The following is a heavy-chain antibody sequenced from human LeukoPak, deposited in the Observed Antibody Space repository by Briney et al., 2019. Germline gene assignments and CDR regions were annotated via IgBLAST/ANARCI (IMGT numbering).Heavy chain of an antibody. Sequence: LGGSLRLSCAASGFTFSTYDMHWVRQVTGKGLEWVSAIGTVDDTYYLGSVKGRFTISRENAKNVLYLQMSSLRVEDTAVYYCAREIRETVFTRHHYYGIDVWGQGTTVTVSS. CDR1: GFTFSTYD. CDR3: AREIRETVFTRHHYYGIDV. J-gene: IGHJ6*02. D-gene: IGHD1-1*01. V-gene: IGHV3-13*01. CDR2: IGTVDDT.